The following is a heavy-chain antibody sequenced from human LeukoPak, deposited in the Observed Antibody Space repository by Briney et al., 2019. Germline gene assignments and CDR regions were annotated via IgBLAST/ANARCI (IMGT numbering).Heavy chain of an antibody. J-gene: IGHJ4*02. V-gene: IGHV3-66*01. Sequence: GGSLRLSCAASGPTVTSNYMSGVRQAPGKGLEWVSVIYSDGSTYYATSVKGRFSISRDNSKNTLYLQLNSLRVEDTAVYYCARRPDYGGTPTFDYWGQGTLVTVSS. CDR2: IYSDGST. D-gene: IGHD4-23*01. CDR1: GPTVTSNY. CDR3: ARRPDYGGTPTFDY.